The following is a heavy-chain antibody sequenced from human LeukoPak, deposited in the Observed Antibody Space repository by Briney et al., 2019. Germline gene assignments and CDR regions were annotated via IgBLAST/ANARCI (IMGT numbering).Heavy chain of an antibody. CDR3: ARSTRTSRKFDP. D-gene: IGHD1-26*01. CDR1: GFTFDDYG. CDR2: INWNGGST. J-gene: IGHJ5*02. V-gene: IGHV3-20*04. Sequence: GGSLRLSCAASGFTFDDYGMNWVRQAPGKGQEWVSGINWNGGSTGYADSVKGRFTTSRDNAKNFLYLQMNSLRAEDTALYYCARSTRTSRKFDPWGQGTLVTVSS.